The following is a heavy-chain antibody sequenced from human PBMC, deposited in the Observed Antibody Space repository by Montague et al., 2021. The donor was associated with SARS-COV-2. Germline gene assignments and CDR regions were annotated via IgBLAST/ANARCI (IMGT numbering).Heavy chain of an antibody. D-gene: IGHD1-26*01. CDR3: ARVFSGTYLDYFDY. CDR1: GFTFKSYS. J-gene: IGHJ4*02. Sequence: SLRLSCAASGFTFKSYSIHWVRQAPGKGLEWVAVISYDGTNKYYADSVKGRFAISRDNSENMVYLQMSSLSPEDTAVYYYARVFSGTYLDYFDYWGQGTLVTVSS. CDR2: ISYDGTNK. V-gene: IGHV3-30*09.